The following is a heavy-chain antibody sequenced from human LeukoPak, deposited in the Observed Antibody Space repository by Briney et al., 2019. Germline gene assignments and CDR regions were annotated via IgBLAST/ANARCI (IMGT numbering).Heavy chain of an antibody. CDR1: GYSISRGYY. V-gene: IGHV4-38-2*01. D-gene: IGHD1-1*01. CDR3: ARGQLERRSVDY. J-gene: IGHJ4*02. CDR2: IFQSGTT. Sequence: PSETLSLTCAVSGYSISRGYYWGWIRQPPGKGLEWIGSIFQSGTTYYNPSLKSRVTISVDMSKNQFSLKLSSVTAADTAVYYCARGQLERRSVDYWGQGTLVTVSS.